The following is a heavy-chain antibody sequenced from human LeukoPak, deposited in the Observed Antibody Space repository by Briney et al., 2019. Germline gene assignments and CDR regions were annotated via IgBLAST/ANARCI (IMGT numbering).Heavy chain of an antibody. CDR1: GGSFSGYF. Sequence: SETLSLTCAVYGGSFSGYFWTWIHQPPGKGLEWIGEINHSGSTNYNPSLKSRVTISVDTSKNQFSLKLSSVTAADTAVYYCARGAWNYWPNWFDPWGQGTLVTVSS. V-gene: IGHV4-34*01. D-gene: IGHD1-7*01. CDR3: ARGAWNYWPNWFDP. CDR2: INHSGST. J-gene: IGHJ5*02.